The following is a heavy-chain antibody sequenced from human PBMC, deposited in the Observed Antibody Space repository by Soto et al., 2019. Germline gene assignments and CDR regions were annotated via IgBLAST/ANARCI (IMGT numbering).Heavy chain of an antibody. V-gene: IGHV1-18*04. J-gene: IGHJ3*02. CDR1: GYTFTSYG. D-gene: IGHD1-26*01. CDR3: ASIFLVGARNDFDI. Sequence: SVKVSCKASGYTFTSYGISWVRQAPGQGLEWMGWISAYNGNTNYAQKLQGRVTMTTDTSTSTAYMELRSLRSDDTAVYYCASIFLVGARNDFDIWGQGTMVTVS. CDR2: ISAYNGNT.